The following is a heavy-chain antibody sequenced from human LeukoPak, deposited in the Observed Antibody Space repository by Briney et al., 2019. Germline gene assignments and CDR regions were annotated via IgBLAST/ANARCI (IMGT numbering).Heavy chain of an antibody. V-gene: IGHV4-30-4*07. J-gene: IGHJ4*02. CDR2: IYYSGST. CDR1: GGSISSGGYS. Sequence: SQTLSLTCAVSGGSISSGGYSWSWIRQPPGEGLEWIGYIYYSGSTNYNPSLKSRVTISVDTSKNQFSLKLSSVTAADTAVYYCARHMARYSSGWYLDYWGQGTLVTVSS. CDR3: ARHMARYSSGWYLDY. D-gene: IGHD6-19*01.